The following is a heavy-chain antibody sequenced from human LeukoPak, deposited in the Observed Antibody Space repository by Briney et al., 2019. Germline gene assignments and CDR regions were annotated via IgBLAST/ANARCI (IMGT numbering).Heavy chain of an antibody. CDR3: ARDDPYGDYIDY. CDR1: GFTFSSYA. J-gene: IGHJ4*02. D-gene: IGHD4-17*01. Sequence: GRSLRLSCAASGFTFSSYAMHWVRQAPGKGLGWVAVISYDGSNKYYADSVKGRFTISRDNSKNTLYLQMNSLRAEDTAVYYCARDDPYGDYIDYWGQGTLVTVSS. CDR2: ISYDGSNK. V-gene: IGHV3-30*04.